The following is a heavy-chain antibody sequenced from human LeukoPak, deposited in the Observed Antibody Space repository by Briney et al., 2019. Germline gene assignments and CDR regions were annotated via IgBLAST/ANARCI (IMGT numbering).Heavy chain of an antibody. CDR1: DFSVNTNY. V-gene: IGHV3-53*01. J-gene: IGHJ4*02. CDR2: ILSGGAT. CDR3: VRCGYSSGWYRN. Sequence: KTGGSLRLSCAASDFSVNTNYMNWVRQAPGKGLEWVSVILSGGATYYADSVKGRFTISRDNSKNTLYLQMNSLTVDDTAVYYCVRCGYSSGWYRNWGQGTLVTVSS. D-gene: IGHD6-19*01.